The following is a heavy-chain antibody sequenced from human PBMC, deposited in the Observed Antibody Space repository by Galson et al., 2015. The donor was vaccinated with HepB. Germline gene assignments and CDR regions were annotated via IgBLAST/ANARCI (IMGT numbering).Heavy chain of an antibody. V-gene: IGHV1-24*01. CDR3: ATVKGATFPNFDY. D-gene: IGHD1-26*01. CDR1: GYTLTELS. J-gene: IGHJ4*02. Sequence: SVKVSCKVSGYTLTELSMHWVRQAPGKGLEWMGGFDPEDGETIYAQKFQGRVTMTEDTSTDTAYMELSSLRSEDTAVYYCATVKGATFPNFDYWGQGTLVTVSS. CDR2: FDPEDGET.